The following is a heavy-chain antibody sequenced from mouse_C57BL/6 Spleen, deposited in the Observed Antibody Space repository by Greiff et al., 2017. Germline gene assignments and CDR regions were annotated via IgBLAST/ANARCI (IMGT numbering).Heavy chain of an antibody. V-gene: IGHV1-64*01. CDR2: IHPNSGST. Sequence: QVQLQQPGAELVKPGASVKLSCKASGYTFTSYWMHWVKQRPGQGLEWIGMIHPNSGSTNYNEKFKSKATLTVDKSSSTAYMQLSSLTSEDSAVYYCARSDSMGAMDYWGQGTSVTVSS. CDR3: ARSDSMGAMDY. J-gene: IGHJ4*01. CDR1: GYTFTSYW.